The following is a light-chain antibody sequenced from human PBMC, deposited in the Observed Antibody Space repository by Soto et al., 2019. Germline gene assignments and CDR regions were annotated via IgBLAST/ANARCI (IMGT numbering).Light chain of an antibody. V-gene: IGKV3-11*01. CDR1: QSVSSY. J-gene: IGKJ1*01. CDR3: QQRSNWPWT. Sequence: EIVLTQSPATLSLSPGERATLSCRASQSVSSYLAWYQQKPGQAPRLLIYDASNRATGIPARFSGSGSGTDFTLTISSLEPETFAVYYCQQRSNWPWTFAQGTKVAIK. CDR2: DAS.